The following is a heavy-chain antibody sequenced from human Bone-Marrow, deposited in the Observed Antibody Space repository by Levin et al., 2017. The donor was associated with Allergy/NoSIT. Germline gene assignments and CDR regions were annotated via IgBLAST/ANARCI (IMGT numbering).Heavy chain of an antibody. CDR3: AKDLYPTGAFDI. V-gene: IGHV3-30*18. J-gene: IGHJ3*02. CDR2: ISYDGSNK. CDR1: GFTFSSYG. D-gene: IGHD2-8*01. Sequence: GESLKISCAASGFTFSSYGMHWVRQAPGKGLEWVAVISYDGSNKYYADSVKGRFTISRDNSKNTLYLQMNSLRAEDTAVYYCAKDLYPTGAFDIWGQGTMVTVSS.